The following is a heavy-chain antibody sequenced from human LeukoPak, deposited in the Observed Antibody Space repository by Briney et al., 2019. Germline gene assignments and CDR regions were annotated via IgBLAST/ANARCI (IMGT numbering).Heavy chain of an antibody. CDR1: GYTFTSYD. D-gene: IGHD5-12*01. CDR2: MNPNSGNT. J-gene: IGHJ6*03. V-gene: IGHV1-8*01. Sequence: GASVKVSCKASGYTFTSYDINWVRQATGQGLEWMGWMNPNSGNTGYAQKFQGRVTMTRNTSISTAYMELSSLRSEDTAVYYCARADGRGYSGYEGFYYHYYMDVWGKGTTVTVSS. CDR3: ARADGRGYSGYEGFYYHYYMDV.